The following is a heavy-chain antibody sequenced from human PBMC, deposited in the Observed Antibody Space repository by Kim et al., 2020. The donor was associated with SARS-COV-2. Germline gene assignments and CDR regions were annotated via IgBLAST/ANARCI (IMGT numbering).Heavy chain of an antibody. Sequence: SETLSLTCTVSGGSISSYYWSWIRQPPGKGLEWIGYIYYSGSTNYNPSLKSRVTISVDTSKNQFSLKLSSVTAADTAVYYCAGVPRQQLVRNWYFNPWG. V-gene: IGHV4-59*13. CDR1: GGSISSYY. J-gene: IGHJ2*01. CDR3: AGVPRQQLVRNWYFNP. CDR2: IYYSGST. D-gene: IGHD6-13*01.